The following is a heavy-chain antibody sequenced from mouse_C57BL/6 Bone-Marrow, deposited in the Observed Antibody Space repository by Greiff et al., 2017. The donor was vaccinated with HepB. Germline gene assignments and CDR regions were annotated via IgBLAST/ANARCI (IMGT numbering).Heavy chain of an antibody. CDR3: ARYRRELDYYWYFDV. CDR2: IRNKANGYTT. Sequence: EVKLMESGGGLVQPGGSLSLSCAASGFTFTDYYMSWVRQPPGKALEWLGFIRNKANGYTTEYSASVKGRFTISRDNSQSILYLQMNALRAEDSATYYCARYRRELDYYWYFDVWGTGTTVTVSS. V-gene: IGHV7-3*01. J-gene: IGHJ1*03. CDR1: GFTFTDYY. D-gene: IGHD4-1*01.